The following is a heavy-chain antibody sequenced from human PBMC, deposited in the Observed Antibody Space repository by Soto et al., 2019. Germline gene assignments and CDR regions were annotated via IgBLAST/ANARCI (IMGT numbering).Heavy chain of an antibody. CDR3: ARGISTTRYYYYYGMDV. D-gene: IGHD2-2*01. CDR1: GYTLTSYY. CDR2: INPSGGIT. Sequence: ASVKVSCKASGYTLTSYYLHWVRQAPGQGPEWMGIINPSGGITNDAQKFQDRVTMTSDTSTSTVYMELSSLRSGDTAVYYCARGISTTRYYYYYGMDVWGQGLRSPSP. J-gene: IGHJ6*02. V-gene: IGHV1-46*01.